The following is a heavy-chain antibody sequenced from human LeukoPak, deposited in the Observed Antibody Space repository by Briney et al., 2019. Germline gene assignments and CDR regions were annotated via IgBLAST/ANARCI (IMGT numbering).Heavy chain of an antibody. D-gene: IGHD3-22*01. CDR2: IVVSSGNT. CDR3: AAEDDYYDSSGSDAFDI. J-gene: IGHJ3*02. V-gene: IGHV1-58*02. Sequence: SVKVSCKASGFTFTSSAMQWVRQARGQRLEWIGWIVVSSGNTNYAQKFQERVTITRDMSTSTAYMELSSLRSEDTAVYYCAAEDDYYDSSGSDAFDIWGQGTMVTVSS. CDR1: GFTFTSSA.